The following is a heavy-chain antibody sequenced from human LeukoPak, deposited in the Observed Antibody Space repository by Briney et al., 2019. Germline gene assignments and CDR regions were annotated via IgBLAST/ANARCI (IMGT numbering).Heavy chain of an antibody. J-gene: IGHJ4*02. V-gene: IGHV3-33*01. CDR2: ILSDGSKE. CDR3: ATNWNLDY. D-gene: IGHD1-1*01. Sequence: TGGSLRLSCAASGFTFSSYGMHWVRQAPGKGLEWVAVILSDGSKEFYTDSVKGRFTISRDNSKNTLALQMNSLRAEDTAVYYCATNWNLDYWGQGALVTVSS. CDR1: GFTFSSYG.